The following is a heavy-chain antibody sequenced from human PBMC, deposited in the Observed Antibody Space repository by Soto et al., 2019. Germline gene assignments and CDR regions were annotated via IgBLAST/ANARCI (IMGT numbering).Heavy chain of an antibody. J-gene: IGHJ3*02. Sequence: GASVKVSCKASGYTFTSFDINWVRQASGQGLEWMGWMNPNSGNTGYAQKFQGRVTMTRNTSIDTAYMELSSLRSEDTAVYYCARAFLGYDILTGYYNVGSGNAFDIWGQGTMVTVSS. CDR3: ARAFLGYDILTGYYNVGSGNAFDI. D-gene: IGHD3-9*01. CDR2: MNPNSGNT. V-gene: IGHV1-8*01. CDR1: GYTFTSFD.